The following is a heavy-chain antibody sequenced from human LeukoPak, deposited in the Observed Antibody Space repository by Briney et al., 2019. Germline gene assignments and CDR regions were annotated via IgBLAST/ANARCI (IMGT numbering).Heavy chain of an antibody. J-gene: IGHJ5*02. V-gene: IGHV4-39*07. CDR1: GGSISSSSYY. D-gene: IGHD3-3*01. Sequence: SETLSLTCTVSGGSISSSSYYWGWIRQPPGKGLEWIGYIYHSGSTYYNPSLKSRVTISVDRSKNQFSLKLSSVTAADTAVYYCARDWSVTIFGPHHWFDPWGQGTLVTVSS. CDR3: ARDWSVTIFGPHHWFDP. CDR2: IYHSGST.